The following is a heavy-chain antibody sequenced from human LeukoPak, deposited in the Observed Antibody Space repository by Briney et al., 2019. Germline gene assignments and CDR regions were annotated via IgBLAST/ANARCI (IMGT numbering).Heavy chain of an antibody. CDR1: GFTFSSYA. D-gene: IGHD6-13*01. J-gene: IGHJ4*02. CDR3: AKGHRATAGNYFDY. CDR2: ISGSGGST. V-gene: IGHV3-23*01. Sequence: GGSLRLSCAASGFTFSSYAMSWVRQAPGKGLEWVSGISGSGGSTYYAASVKGRFTISRDNSKNTLYVQMNSLRAEDTAVYYCAKGHRATAGNYFDYWGQGTLVTDSS.